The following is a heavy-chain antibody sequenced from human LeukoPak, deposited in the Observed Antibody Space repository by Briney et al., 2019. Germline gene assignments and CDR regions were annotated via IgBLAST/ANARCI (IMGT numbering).Heavy chain of an antibody. Sequence: GGSLRLSCAASGFTFSDYYMSWIRQAPGKGLEWVSYISSSGSTIYYADSVKGRFTISRDNAKNSLYLQMNSLRSEDTAVYYCARAPDRGVNYYYYMDVWGKGTTVTVSS. CDR3: ARAPDRGVNYYYYMDV. CDR2: ISSSGSTI. CDR1: GFTFSDYY. V-gene: IGHV3-11*01. J-gene: IGHJ6*03.